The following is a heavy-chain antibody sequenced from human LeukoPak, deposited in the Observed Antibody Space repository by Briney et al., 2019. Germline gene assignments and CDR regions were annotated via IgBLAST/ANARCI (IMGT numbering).Heavy chain of an antibody. D-gene: IGHD1-26*01. J-gene: IGHJ4*02. CDR2: IYSSGST. V-gene: IGHV4-4*09. CDR3: ARLYSGSYAHLDY. CDR1: GGSISSYY. Sequence: SETLSLTCTVSGGSISSYYWSWIRQPPGKGLEWIGYIYSSGSTNYNPSLKSRVTISVDTSKNQFSLKLSSVTAADTAVYYCARLYSGSYAHLDYWSQGTLVTVSS.